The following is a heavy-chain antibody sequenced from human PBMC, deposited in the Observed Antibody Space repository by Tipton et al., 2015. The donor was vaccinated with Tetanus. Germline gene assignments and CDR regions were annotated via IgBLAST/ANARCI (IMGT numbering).Heavy chain of an antibody. CDR2: IGWNGGSI. CDR1: GFIFSGYS. CDR3: AKVSPNTSGCLDY. Sequence: SLRLSCAASGFIFSGYSISWVRQAPGKGLEWVSGIGWNGGSIGYADSVKGRFTISRDSAKNSLYLQMNSLRAEDTAFYYCAKVSPNTSGCLDYWGQGTLVTVSS. V-gene: IGHV3-9*01. D-gene: IGHD6-19*01. J-gene: IGHJ4*02.